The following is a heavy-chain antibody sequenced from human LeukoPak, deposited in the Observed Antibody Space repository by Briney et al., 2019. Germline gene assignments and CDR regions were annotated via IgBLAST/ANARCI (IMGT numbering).Heavy chain of an antibody. J-gene: IGHJ4*02. D-gene: IGHD6-19*01. V-gene: IGHV4-59*01. CDR2: VYYSGST. CDR1: GDSISSYS. Sequence: SETLSLTCTVSGDSISSYSWSWIRQPPGKGLERIGYVYYSGSTNYNPSLKSRVTISVDTSKNQFSLKLSSVTAVDTAVYYCARAIDSSGWSIYYFDYWGQGTLVTVSS. CDR3: ARAIDSSGWSIYYFDY.